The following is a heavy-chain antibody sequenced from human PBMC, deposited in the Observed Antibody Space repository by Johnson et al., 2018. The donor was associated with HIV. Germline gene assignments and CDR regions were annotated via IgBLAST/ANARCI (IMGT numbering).Heavy chain of an antibody. J-gene: IGHJ3*02. D-gene: IGHD6-13*01. CDR1: GFTFSTYG. V-gene: IGHV3-33*06. Sequence: QVQLVESGGGVVQPGRSLRLSCAASGFTFSTYGMHWVRQAPGKGLEWVEVMWYDGSNKYYADSVKGRFTISRDNSKNTLYLQMKRLRDEDTAVYYCAKYQWSSIWTNDAFAIWGQGTMVTFSS. CDR2: MWYDGSNK. CDR3: AKYQWSSIWTNDAFAI.